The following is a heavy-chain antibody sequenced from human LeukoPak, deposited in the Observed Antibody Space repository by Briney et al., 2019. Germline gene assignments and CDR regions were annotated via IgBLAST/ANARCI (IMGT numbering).Heavy chain of an antibody. J-gene: IGHJ4*02. CDR2: ISSSGSTI. D-gene: IGHD6-13*01. Sequence: PGGSLRLSCAASGFTFSDYYMSWIRQAPGKGLEWVSYISSSGSTIYYADSVKGRSTISRDNAKNSLYLQMNSLRAEDTAVYYCARDPTRGRQLVGGNYWGQGTLVTVSS. CDR3: ARDPTRGRQLVGGNY. CDR1: GFTFSDYY. V-gene: IGHV3-11*01.